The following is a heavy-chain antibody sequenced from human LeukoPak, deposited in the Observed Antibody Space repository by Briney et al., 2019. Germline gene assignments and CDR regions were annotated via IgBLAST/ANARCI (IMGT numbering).Heavy chain of an antibody. CDR1: GYTFTGYY. CDR2: INPNSGGT. J-gene: IGHJ4*02. Sequence: ASVKVSCKASGYTFTGYYMHWVRQTPGQGLEWMGWINPNSGGTNYAQKFQGWVTMTRDTSISTAYMELSRLRSDDTAVYYCARDAGYSYGSAWNFAYWGQGTLVTVSS. V-gene: IGHV1-2*04. CDR3: ARDAGYSYGSAWNFAY. D-gene: IGHD5-18*01.